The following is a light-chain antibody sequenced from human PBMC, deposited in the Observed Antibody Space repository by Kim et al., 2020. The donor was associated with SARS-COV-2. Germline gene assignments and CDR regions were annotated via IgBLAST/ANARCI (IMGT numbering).Light chain of an antibody. CDR1: SSNIGKNA. J-gene: IGLJ3*02. V-gene: IGLV1-36*01. CDR2: YDN. Sequence: QSVLTQPPSVSEAPRQRVTISCSGSSSNIGKNAVNWYQQLPGKAPKLLIYYDNLRPSGVSDRFSGSKSGTSASLAISGLQAEDEADYYCAAWDDSLTAWVFGGGTKLTVL. CDR3: AAWDDSLTAWV.